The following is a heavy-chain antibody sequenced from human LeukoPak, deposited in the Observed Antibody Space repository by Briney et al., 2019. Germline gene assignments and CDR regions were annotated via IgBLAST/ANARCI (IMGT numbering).Heavy chain of an antibody. J-gene: IGHJ5*02. CDR1: GFTFSSYW. V-gene: IGHV3-74*01. D-gene: IGHD3-10*01. CDR3: ARVPLGEFKGFDP. Sequence: GGSLRLSCAASGFTFSSYWMHWVRQVPGKGLVWVSRINTDGNSTRYADSVKGRFTISRDNAKNTLYLQKNSLRAEDTAVYYCARVPLGEFKGFDPWGQGTLVTVSS. CDR2: INTDGNST.